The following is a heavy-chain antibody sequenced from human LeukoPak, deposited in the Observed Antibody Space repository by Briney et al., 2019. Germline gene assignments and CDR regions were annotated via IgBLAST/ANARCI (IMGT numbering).Heavy chain of an antibody. D-gene: IGHD6-13*01. V-gene: IGHV5-10-1*01. J-gene: IGHJ3*02. CDR3: ARHGAADDAFDI. Sequence: GESLRISCKGSGYSFTSYWISWVRQMPGKGLEWMGRIDPSDSYTNYSPSFQGHVTIPADKSITTAYLQWSSLKASDTAMYYCARHGAADDAFDIWGQGTMVTVSS. CDR1: GYSFTSYW. CDR2: IDPSDSYT.